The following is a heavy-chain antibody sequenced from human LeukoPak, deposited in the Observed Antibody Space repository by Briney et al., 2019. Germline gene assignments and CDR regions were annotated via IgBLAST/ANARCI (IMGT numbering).Heavy chain of an antibody. Sequence: GGSLRLSCAASGFTFSSYSLNWVRQAPGKGLEWVSSISSSSSYIYYADSVKGRFTTSRDNAKNSLYLQMNSLRAEDTAVYYCARHYDSNSYGPGYWGQGTLVTVSS. J-gene: IGHJ4*02. V-gene: IGHV3-21*01. CDR3: ARHYDSNSYGPGY. D-gene: IGHD3-22*01. CDR1: GFTFSSYS. CDR2: ISSSSSYI.